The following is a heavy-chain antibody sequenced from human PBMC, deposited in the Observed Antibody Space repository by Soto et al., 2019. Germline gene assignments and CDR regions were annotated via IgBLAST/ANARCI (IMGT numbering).Heavy chain of an antibody. V-gene: IGHV3-20*04. CDR2: INWNGGST. CDR3: VSGWYADFDY. CDR1: GFTFDDYG. D-gene: IGHD6-19*01. J-gene: IGHJ4*02. Sequence: GGSLRLSCAASGFTFDDYGMSWVRQAPGKGLEWVSGINWNGGSTGYADSVKGGFTISRDNAKNSLYLQMNSLRAEDTALYYCVSGWYADFDYWGQGTLVTVSS.